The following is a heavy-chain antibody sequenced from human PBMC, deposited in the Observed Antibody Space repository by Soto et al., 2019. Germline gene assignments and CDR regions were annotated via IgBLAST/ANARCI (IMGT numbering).Heavy chain of an antibody. CDR2: ISGSGGST. V-gene: IGHV3-23*01. D-gene: IGHD2-21*01. CDR3: ARSTLGCGGACFRFDY. CDR1: GFTFSSYG. Sequence: EVQLLESGGGLVQPGGSLRLSCAASGFTFSSYGMSWVRQAPGKGLQWVSGISGSGGSTYYADSVKGRFTISRDVSKNTLELQMKSRRAEDVAVYYCARSTLGCGGACFRFDYWGQGTLVTVSS. J-gene: IGHJ4*02.